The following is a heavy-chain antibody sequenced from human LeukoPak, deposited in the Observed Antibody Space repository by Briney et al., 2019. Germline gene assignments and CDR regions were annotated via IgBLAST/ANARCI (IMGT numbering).Heavy chain of an antibody. CDR2: IYHSGST. CDR3: AREDSASYDSAFDI. D-gene: IGHD1-26*01. CDR1: GGSISSNNR. V-gene: IGHV4-4*02. J-gene: IGHJ3*02. Sequence: SGTLSLTCVVSGGSISSNNRWSWIRQPPEKGLEWIGEIYHSGSTNYSPSLKRRVTISVDKSKNQISLKLSSVTAADTAVYYCAREDSASYDSAFDIWGQGTLVSVSS.